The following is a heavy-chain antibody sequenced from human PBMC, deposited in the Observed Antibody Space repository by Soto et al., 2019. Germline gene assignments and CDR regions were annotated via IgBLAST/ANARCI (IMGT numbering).Heavy chain of an antibody. D-gene: IGHD3-22*01. J-gene: IGHJ1*01. CDR1: GGSISSGGYS. CDR3: ARGVDSSVPEYFQH. Sequence: SETLSLTCAVSGGSISSGGYSWSWIRQPPGKGLEWIGYIYHSGSTYYNPSLKSRVTISVDRSKSQFSLKLSSVTAADTAVYYCARGVDSSVPEYFQHWGQGTLVTVSS. CDR2: IYHSGST. V-gene: IGHV4-30-2*01.